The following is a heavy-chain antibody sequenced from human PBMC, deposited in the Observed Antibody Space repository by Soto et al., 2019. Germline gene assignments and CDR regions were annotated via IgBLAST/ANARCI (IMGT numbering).Heavy chain of an antibody. J-gene: IGHJ4*02. CDR3: ARRRGSYFDY. CDR1: GGSISSSSYY. V-gene: IGHV4-39*01. Sequence: QLQLQESGPGLVKPSETLSLTCTVSGGSISSSSYYWGWIRQPPGKGLEWIGNIYYSGSTYYNPSLKSRVTISVDTSKNQFSLKLSSVTAADTAVFYCARRRGSYFDYWGQGTLVTVSS. CDR2: IYYSGST.